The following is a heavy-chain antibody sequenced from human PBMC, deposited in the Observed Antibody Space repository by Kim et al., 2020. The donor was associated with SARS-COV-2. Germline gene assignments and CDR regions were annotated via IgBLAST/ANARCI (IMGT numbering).Heavy chain of an antibody. CDR2: INPNSGGT. CDR3: ARDWNSSSWYWFDP. J-gene: IGHJ5*02. V-gene: IGHV1-2*02. CDR1: GYTFTGYY. D-gene: IGHD6-13*01. Sequence: ASVKVSCKASGYTFTGYYMHWVRQAPGQGLEWMGWINPNSGGTNYAQKFQGRVTMTRDTSISTAYMELSRLRSDDTAVYYCARDWNSSSWYWFDPWGQGTLVTVSS.